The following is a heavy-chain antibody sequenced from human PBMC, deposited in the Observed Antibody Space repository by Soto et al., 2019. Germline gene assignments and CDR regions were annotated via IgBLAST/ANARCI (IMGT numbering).Heavy chain of an antibody. CDR3: AKGLQWELTLQS. J-gene: IGHJ5*02. Sequence: GGSLRLSCAASGFSFSSYAMSWVRQAPGKGLEWVSAISNSAGKGKTYYAESVKGRFTISRDDSKNTLYLQMNSLRAEDTALYHCAKGLQWELTLQSWGQGTLVTVSS. CDR1: GFSFSSYA. CDR2: ISNSAGKGKT. V-gene: IGHV3-23*01. D-gene: IGHD1-26*01.